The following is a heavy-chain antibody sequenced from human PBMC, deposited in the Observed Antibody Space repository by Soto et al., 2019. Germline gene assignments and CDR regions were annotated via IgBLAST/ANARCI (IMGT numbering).Heavy chain of an antibody. CDR1: GYTLTVLS. D-gene: IGHD6-13*01. V-gene: IGHV1-24*01. Sequence: VSVNLSRKVSGYTLTVLSIHWRRQAPGKGLEYMGGFDPEDGEAMYAQNFQGRVTMTEDTSTDTSYMELSSLTAADPAVYYCKTSGRSWPDSLDFWGKGAMVTVSS. CDR3: KTSGRSWPDSLDF. CDR2: FDPEDGEA. J-gene: IGHJ3*01.